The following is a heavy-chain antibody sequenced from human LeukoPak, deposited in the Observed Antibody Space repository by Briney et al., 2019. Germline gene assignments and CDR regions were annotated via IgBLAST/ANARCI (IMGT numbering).Heavy chain of an antibody. V-gene: IGHV4-34*01. Sequence: SETLSLTCAVYGGSFSGYYWSWIRQPPGKGLEWIGEINHSGSTNYNPSLKSRVTISVDTSKNQFSLELSSVTAADTAVYYCARRDSYSSGSGFDYWGQGTLVTVSS. CDR2: INHSGST. CDR1: GGSFSGYY. J-gene: IGHJ4*02. CDR3: ARRDSYSSGSGFDY. D-gene: IGHD6-19*01.